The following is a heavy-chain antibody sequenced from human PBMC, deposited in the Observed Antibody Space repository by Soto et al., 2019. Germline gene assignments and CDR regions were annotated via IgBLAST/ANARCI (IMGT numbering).Heavy chain of an antibody. CDR1: GFSVRTNY. CDR2: FESGGSI. CDR3: ARAGVTPDFFDY. V-gene: IGHV3-53*01. D-gene: IGHD2-21*02. Sequence: HPGGSLRLSCAASGFSVRTNYMSWVRQSPGKGLEWVSVFESGGSIYYADSVKGRFIISRDYAKNTVCLQMNSLRAEDTAVYYCARAGVTPDFFDYWGQGTLVTVSS. J-gene: IGHJ4*02.